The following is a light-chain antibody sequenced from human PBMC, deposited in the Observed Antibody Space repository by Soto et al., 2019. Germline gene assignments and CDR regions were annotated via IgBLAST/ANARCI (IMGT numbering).Light chain of an antibody. CDR1: QFISTK. V-gene: IGKV3-15*01. J-gene: IGKJ1*01. CDR3: QQYIDWPRT. Sequence: EIAMTQSPATLSVSPGDRVTLACRASQFISTKLAWYQQKPGQAPRLLIYGASTRATGIPARFSGRGSGTEFTLTISSLQSEDFAIYYCQQYIDWPRTFGQGTKV. CDR2: GAS.